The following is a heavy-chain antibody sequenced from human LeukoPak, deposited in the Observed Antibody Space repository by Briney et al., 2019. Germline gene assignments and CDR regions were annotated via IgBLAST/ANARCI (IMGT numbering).Heavy chain of an antibody. D-gene: IGHD3-3*01. J-gene: IGHJ5*02. CDR2: IYYSGST. CDR1: GGSICSGGDY. CDR3: ARAITVYGVVTPFEP. Sequence: SQTLSLTCTVSGGSICSGGDYWSWIRQHPGKGLEWIGYIYYSGSTYYNPSLKSRVTISVDTSKNQFSLKLSSVTAADTAVYYCARAITVYGVVTPFEPWGQGTLVTVSS. V-gene: IGHV4-31*03.